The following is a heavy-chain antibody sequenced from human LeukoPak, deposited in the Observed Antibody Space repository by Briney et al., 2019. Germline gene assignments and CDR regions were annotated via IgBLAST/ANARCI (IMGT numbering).Heavy chain of an antibody. V-gene: IGHV1-3*04. J-gene: IGHJ4*02. CDR2: INTGNGNT. D-gene: IGHD5-24*01. CDR1: GYTFTSYA. Sequence: ASVKVSCKASGYTFTSYAMHWVRQAPGQRLEWMGWINTGNGNTKYSQEFQGRVTMTRDTSISTAYMELSRLRSDDTAVYYCARGRDGYNLFDYWGQGTLVTVSS. CDR3: ARGRDGYNLFDY.